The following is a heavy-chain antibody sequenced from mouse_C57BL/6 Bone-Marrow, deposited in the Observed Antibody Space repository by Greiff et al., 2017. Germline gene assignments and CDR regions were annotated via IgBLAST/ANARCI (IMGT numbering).Heavy chain of an antibody. CDR1: GYTFTSYW. CDR2: INPSSGYT. J-gene: IGHJ3*01. Sequence: QVQRVESGAELAKPGASVKLSCKASGYTFTSYWMHWVKQRPGQGLEWIGYINPSSGYTKYNQKFKDKATLTADKSSSTAYMQLSSLTYEDSAVYYCAKGQLRAWFAYWGQGTLVTVSA. CDR3: AKGQLRAWFAY. D-gene: IGHD3-2*02. V-gene: IGHV1-7*01.